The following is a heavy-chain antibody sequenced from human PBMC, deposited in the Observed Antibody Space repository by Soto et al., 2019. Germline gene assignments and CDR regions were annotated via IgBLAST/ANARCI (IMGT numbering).Heavy chain of an antibody. D-gene: IGHD5-12*01. Sequence: SETLSLTCAVSGGSISSGGYSWSWIRQPPGKGLEWIGYIYHSGSTYYNPSLKSRVTISVDRSKNQFSLKLSSVTAADTAVYYCARWLQLGDYFDYWGQGTLVTVSS. CDR3: ARWLQLGDYFDY. CDR1: GGSISSGGYS. V-gene: IGHV4-30-2*02. CDR2: IYHSGST. J-gene: IGHJ4*02.